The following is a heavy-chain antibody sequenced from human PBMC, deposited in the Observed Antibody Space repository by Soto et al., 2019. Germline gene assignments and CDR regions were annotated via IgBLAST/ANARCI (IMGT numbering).Heavy chain of an antibody. D-gene: IGHD3-10*01. CDR3: ARETYYFGSGTYDDGMDL. CDR2: ISIYNDNT. V-gene: IGHV1-18*04. CDR1: GFTFTSYG. Sequence: GASVKVSCKASGFTFTSYGISWVRQAPGQGLEWMAWISIYNDNTKYAQKFQGRITMTTDTSTSTAYMELRSLRSDDTAVYYCARETYYFGSGTYDDGMDLWGQGTTVTVSS. J-gene: IGHJ6*02.